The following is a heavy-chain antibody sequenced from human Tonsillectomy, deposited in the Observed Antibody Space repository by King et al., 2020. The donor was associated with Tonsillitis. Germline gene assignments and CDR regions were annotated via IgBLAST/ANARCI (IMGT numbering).Heavy chain of an antibody. CDR1: GFTFSIYA. CDR3: ARTRDYYGSGSDDAFDI. V-gene: IGHV3-23*04. Sequence: VQLVESGGGLVQPGGSLRLSCAASGFTFSIYAMSWVRQAWGKGLEWVSTISGSGGSTYYADADSVKGRLTISSDNSKNTLYLQMNSLRAEDTAVYYCARTRDYYGSGSDDAFDIWGQGTMVTVSS. D-gene: IGHD3-10*01. CDR2: ISGSGGST. J-gene: IGHJ3*02.